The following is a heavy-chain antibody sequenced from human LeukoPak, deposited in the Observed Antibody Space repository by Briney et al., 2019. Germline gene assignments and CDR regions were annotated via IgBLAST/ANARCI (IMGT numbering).Heavy chain of an antibody. CDR2: IIPIFGTA. CDR3: ARSGGWGIVAPYFDY. V-gene: IGHV1-69*06. CDR1: GGTFSSYA. J-gene: IGHJ4*02. Sequence: SVKVSCKASGGTFSSYAISWVRQAPGQGLEWMGGIIPIFGTANYAQKFQGRVTITADKSTSTAYMELSSLRSEDTAVYYCARSGGWGIVAPYFDYWGQGTLVTVSS. D-gene: IGHD3-22*01.